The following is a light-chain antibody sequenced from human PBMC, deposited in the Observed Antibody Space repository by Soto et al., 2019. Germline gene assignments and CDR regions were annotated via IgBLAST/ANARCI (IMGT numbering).Light chain of an antibody. CDR3: QQYYSYSWT. J-gene: IGKJ1*01. CDR1: QSISNW. CDR2: AAS. V-gene: IGKV1-5*03. Sequence: DIQMTQSPSTLSASVGDRVTITCRASQSISNWLAWYQQKPGKAPKLLIYAASSLESGVPSRFSGSGSGTEITLNINRLQADDFATYYCQQYYSYSWTFGQGTKVEIK.